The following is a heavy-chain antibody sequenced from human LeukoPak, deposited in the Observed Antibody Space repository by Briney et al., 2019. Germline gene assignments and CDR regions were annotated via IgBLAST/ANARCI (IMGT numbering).Heavy chain of an antibody. D-gene: IGHD6-6*01. CDR3: ARAGFALAPHRGTPFDY. J-gene: IGHJ4*02. V-gene: IGHV4-39*07. Sequence: SETLSLTCTVSGGSISSRPYYWGWVCQPPGKGLEWIGTISYSGTTYYSPSLKSRVTISVNTSKNQFSLKLTSVTAADTAVYYCARAGFALAPHRGTPFDYWGQGTLVTVSS. CDR2: ISYSGTT. CDR1: GGSISSRPYY.